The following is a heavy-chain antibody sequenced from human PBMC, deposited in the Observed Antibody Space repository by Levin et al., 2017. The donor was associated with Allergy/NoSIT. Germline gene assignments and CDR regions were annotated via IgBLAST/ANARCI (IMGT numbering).Heavy chain of an antibody. J-gene: IGHJ4*02. V-gene: IGHV1-69*13. CDR1: GGTFSSYA. D-gene: IGHD3-22*01. Sequence: SVKVSCKASGGTFSSYAISWVRQAPGQGLEWMGGIIPIFGTANYAQKFQGRVTITADESTSTAYMELSSLRSEDTAVYYCAKGDYYDSSMRPATPIDYWGQGTLVTVSS. CDR3: AKGDYYDSSMRPATPIDY. CDR2: IIPIFGTA.